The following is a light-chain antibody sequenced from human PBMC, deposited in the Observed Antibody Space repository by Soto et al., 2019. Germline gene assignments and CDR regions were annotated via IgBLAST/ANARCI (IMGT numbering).Light chain of an antibody. J-gene: IGKJ1*01. V-gene: IGKV1-27*01. CDR2: AAS. CDR3: HQYYSYAT. Sequence: DSQMTQSPSLLSASVGDRSTIAFRASQRIDNFLNWYQQKPGKVPKLLIYAASTLQSGVPSRFSGSGSGTDITLSISSLLPEDFAAYYCHQYYSYATFGQGTKVDIK. CDR1: QRIDNF.